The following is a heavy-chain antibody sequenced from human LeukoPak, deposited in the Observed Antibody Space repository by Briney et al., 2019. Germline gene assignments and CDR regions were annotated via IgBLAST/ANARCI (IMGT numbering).Heavy chain of an antibody. D-gene: IGHD7-27*01. J-gene: IGHJ4*02. CDR1: GYTFTSYD. CDR2: MSPNSGNT. Sequence: ASVKVSCKASGYTFTSYDIDWVRQATGQGLEWMGWMSPNSGNTGYAQKFQGRVTMTRSTSMSTAYMELSSLKSEDTAVYYCTRGPPNWGYDYWGQGTLVTVSS. CDR3: TRGPPNWGYDY. V-gene: IGHV1-8*01.